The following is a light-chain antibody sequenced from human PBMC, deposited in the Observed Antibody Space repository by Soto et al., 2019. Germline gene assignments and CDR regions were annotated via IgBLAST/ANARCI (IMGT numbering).Light chain of an antibody. CDR3: QVWDNVDDHIYV. CDR2: DNS. V-gene: IGLV3-21*02. J-gene: IGLJ1*01. Sequence: ELTQPPSVSVAPGQTATISCGENNIDSRTVHWYQQKPGQAPLLVVYDNSFRPSGIPNRFSGSNSGNTATLTISRVEAGDEADYYCQVWDNVDDHIYVFGSGTKVTVL. CDR1: NIDSRT.